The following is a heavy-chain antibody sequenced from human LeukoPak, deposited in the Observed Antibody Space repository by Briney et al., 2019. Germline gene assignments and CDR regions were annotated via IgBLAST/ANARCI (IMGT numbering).Heavy chain of an antibody. CDR2: ISYTGSS. J-gene: IGHJ4*02. CDR1: AVSMSNDS. Sequence: SQSLSLTWTVAAVSMSNDSWRWIRQPPGDWLEWVAWISYTGSSKYNASLQSRLTISRDMSNNQLSLRLTSVTAADTAVYYCATFTSGGAFDFWGRGALVSVS. V-gene: IGHV4-59*03. CDR3: ATFTSGGAFDF. D-gene: IGHD2-8*02.